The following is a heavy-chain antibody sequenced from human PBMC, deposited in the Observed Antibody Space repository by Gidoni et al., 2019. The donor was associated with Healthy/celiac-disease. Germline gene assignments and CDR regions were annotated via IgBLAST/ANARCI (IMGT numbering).Heavy chain of an antibody. V-gene: IGHV1-69*09. D-gene: IGHD6-19*01. CDR3: ARDPRNSSGWHGDLFDY. CDR1: GGTFRSYA. Sequence: QVQLVQSGAEVKKPGSSVKVSCKASGGTFRSYAISWVRQAPGQGLEWMGRIIPILGIANYAQKFQGRVTITADKSTSTAYMELSSLRSEDTAVYYCARDPRNSSGWHGDLFDYWGQGTLVTVSS. J-gene: IGHJ4*02. CDR2: IIPILGIA.